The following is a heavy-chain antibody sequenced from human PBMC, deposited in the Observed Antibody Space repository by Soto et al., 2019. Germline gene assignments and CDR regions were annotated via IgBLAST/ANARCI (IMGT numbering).Heavy chain of an antibody. J-gene: IGHJ6*04. CDR2: IQTGGTT. Sequence: EVNLVESWGGLVQPGGSLRLSCAASGFTVSSKYMSWGRQAPGKGLEWVSLIQTGGTTYSADSLKCRFTISRDTAENTLHLQMGSLRAAETAVYYCARDDGRCDGGSCYVVTLDVRGKGTTVTVAS. V-gene: IGHV3-66*01. CDR1: GFTVSSKY. D-gene: IGHD2-15*01. CDR3: ARDDGRCDGGSCYVVTLDV.